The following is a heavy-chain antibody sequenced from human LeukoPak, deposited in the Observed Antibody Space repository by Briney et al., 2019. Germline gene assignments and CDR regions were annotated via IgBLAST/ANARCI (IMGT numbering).Heavy chain of an antibody. J-gene: IGHJ6*02. CDR1: GGSISSYY. CDR2: IYTSGST. V-gene: IGHV4-4*07. CDR3: ARGARLWLGELLQPRYYYGMDV. Sequence: PSETLSLTCTVSGGSISSYYWSWIRQPAGKGLEWIELIYTSGSTNYNPSLKSRVTMSVDTSKNQFSLKLSSVTAADTAVYYCARGARLWLGELLQPRYYYGMDVWGQGTTVTVSS. D-gene: IGHD3-10*01.